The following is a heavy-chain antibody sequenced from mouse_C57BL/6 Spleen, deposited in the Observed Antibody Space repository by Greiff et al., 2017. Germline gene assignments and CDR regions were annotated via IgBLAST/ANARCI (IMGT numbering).Heavy chain of an antibody. CDR3: ARDVVATGAMDY. Sequence: ELHLVESGGDLVKPGGSLKLSCAASGFTFSSYGMSWVRQTPDQRLELVATISSGGSYTYYPDRVKGRFTISRDNAKNTLYLQMSSLKSEDTAMYYCARDVVATGAMDYWGQGTSVTVSS. V-gene: IGHV5-6*01. CDR1: GFTFSSYG. D-gene: IGHD1-1*01. J-gene: IGHJ4*01. CDR2: ISSGGSYT.